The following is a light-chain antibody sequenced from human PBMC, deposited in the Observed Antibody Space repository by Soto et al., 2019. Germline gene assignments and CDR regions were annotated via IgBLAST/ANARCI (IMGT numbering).Light chain of an antibody. CDR3: ATWDASLKGVL. J-gene: IGLJ3*02. CDR1: DSNIGRYT. CDR2: NNY. V-gene: IGLV1-44*01. Sequence: QSVLTQPPSASGTPGQRVTISCFGGDSNIGRYTVNWYQHLPGAAPRLLIYNNYHRPSRVPDRSSGSQSDASASLAISGLQSEDEGYYYCATWDASLKGVLFGGGTKLTVL.